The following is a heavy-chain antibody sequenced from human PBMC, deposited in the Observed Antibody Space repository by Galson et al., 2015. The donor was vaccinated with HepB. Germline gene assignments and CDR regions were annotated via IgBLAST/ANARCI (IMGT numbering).Heavy chain of an antibody. J-gene: IGHJ4*02. CDR1: GFTLSDYY. CDR2: ISNSGGHT. V-gene: IGHV3-11*06. Sequence: SLRLSCAASGFTLSDYYMTWVRQAPGKGLEWVSFISNSGGHTDYADSVKGRFAISRDNAKNSLYLQMNSLRVEDTAVYYCARSSGSNFHEFWDWGQGTLVTVSS. CDR3: ARSSGSNFHEFWD. D-gene: IGHD3-10*01.